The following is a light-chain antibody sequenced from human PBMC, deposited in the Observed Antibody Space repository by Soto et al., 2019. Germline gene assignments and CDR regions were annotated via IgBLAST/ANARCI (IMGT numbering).Light chain of an antibody. Sequence: DVQMTQSPSTLSASVGDRVTITCRASQSLSGLLAWYQQKPGKAPKLLIYDASSLESGVPSRFRGSGSGTEFTLTISSLQPDDFATYFCQQYSSYWTFGQGTKVEIK. V-gene: IGKV1-5*01. CDR1: QSLSGL. J-gene: IGKJ1*01. CDR3: QQYSSYWT. CDR2: DAS.